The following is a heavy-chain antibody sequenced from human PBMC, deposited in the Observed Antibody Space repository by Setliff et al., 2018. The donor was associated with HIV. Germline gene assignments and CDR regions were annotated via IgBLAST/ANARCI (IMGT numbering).Heavy chain of an antibody. CDR2: IKHDGGEA. CDR3: AQETQYFYNTVGYYPLGY. J-gene: IGHJ4*02. V-gene: IGHV3-7*05. Sequence: GGSLRLSCAASGFTFSTFWMTWVRQSPEKGLEWVASIKHDGGEAHYVDSLKGRFTISRDNSKNTLWLQMNSLRAEDTAVYFCAQETQYFYNTVGYYPLGYWGQGTLVTVSS. CDR1: GFTFSTFW. D-gene: IGHD3-22*01.